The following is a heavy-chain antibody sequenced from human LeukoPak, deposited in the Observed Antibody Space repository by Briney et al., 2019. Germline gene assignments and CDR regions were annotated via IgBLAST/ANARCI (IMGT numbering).Heavy chain of an antibody. J-gene: IGHJ4*02. D-gene: IGHD3-22*01. CDR1: GYTFTSYG. V-gene: IGHV7-4-1*02. CDR2: INTNTGNP. CDR3: ASTLGYYDSSGYQRAWWYFDY. Sequence: ASVKVSCKASGYTFTSYGISWVRQAPGQGLEWMGWINTNTGNPTYAQGFTGRFVFSLDTSVSTAYLQISSLKAEDTAVYYCASTLGYYDSSGYQRAWWYFDYWGQGTLVTVSS.